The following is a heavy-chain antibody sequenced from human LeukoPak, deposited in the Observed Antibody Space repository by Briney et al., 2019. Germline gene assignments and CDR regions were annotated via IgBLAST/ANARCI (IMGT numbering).Heavy chain of an antibody. D-gene: IGHD4-17*01. CDR3: ARDAGDYVFI. J-gene: IGHJ4*02. Sequence: PGGSLRLSCAASGFTFNTFDMTWVRQAPGKGLEWVSYISSGSSSRYYADSVKGRFTISRDNAKNTLYLQMNSLRAEDTAVYYCARDAGDYVFIWGQGTLVTVSS. CDR1: GFTFNTFD. V-gene: IGHV3-48*04. CDR2: ISSGSSSR.